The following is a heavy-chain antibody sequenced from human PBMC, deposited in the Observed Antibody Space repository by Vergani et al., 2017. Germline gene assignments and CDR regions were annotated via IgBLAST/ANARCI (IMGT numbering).Heavy chain of an antibody. CDR3: ARNYYDSSGYFNYYYYYGMDV. D-gene: IGHD3-22*01. CDR1: GFTFSSYA. CDR2: ITGSGGTT. Sequence: EVQLLESGGGLVQPGGSLRLSCAASGFTFSSYAMSWVRQAPGKGLEWVSGITGSGGTTYYADSVKGRFTISRDNSKNTLYLQMNSLRAEDTAVYYCARNYYDSSGYFNYYYYYGMDVWGQGTTVTVSS. J-gene: IGHJ6*02. V-gene: IGHV3-23*01.